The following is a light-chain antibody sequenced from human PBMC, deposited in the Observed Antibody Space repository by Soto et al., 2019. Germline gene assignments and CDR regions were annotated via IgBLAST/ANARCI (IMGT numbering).Light chain of an antibody. Sequence: ELVLTQSPGTLSLSPGERATLSCRASQSVSSDSLAWYRQKPGQAPRLLVYDASSRATGIPDRFSGSGSGTDFTLTISSLETEDFAVYYCQQYGSAPRTFGQGTKVEIK. J-gene: IGKJ1*01. CDR1: QSVSSDS. CDR3: QQYGSAPRT. V-gene: IGKV3-20*01. CDR2: DAS.